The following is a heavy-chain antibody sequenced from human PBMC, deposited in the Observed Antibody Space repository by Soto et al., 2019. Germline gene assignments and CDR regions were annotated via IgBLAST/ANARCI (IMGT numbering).Heavy chain of an antibody. J-gene: IGHJ4*02. D-gene: IGHD3-10*01. CDR2: INAEDGDT. Sequence: ASVKVSCKASGYTFTSYGISWVRQAPGQGLEWMGWINAEDGDTIYAQKLQGRVTMTEDTSTDTAYMELSSLRSEDTAVYYCATFGSGSYNHFHYWGQGTLVTYPQ. V-gene: IGHV1-18*01. CDR3: ATFGSGSYNHFHY. CDR1: GYTFTSYG.